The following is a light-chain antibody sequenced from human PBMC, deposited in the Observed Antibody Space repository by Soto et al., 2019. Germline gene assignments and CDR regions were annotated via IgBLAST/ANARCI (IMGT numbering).Light chain of an antibody. CDR2: EVS. CDR1: RSDVGGYNF. CDR3: SSFTSSFTFV. Sequence: QSVLTQPASISGSPGQLIAIFCTGTRSDVGGYNFVSWFQQHPGKAPKLLISEVSNRPSGVSNRFSGSKSGNTASLNISGLQAEDEADYYCSSFTSSFTFVFGTGTKLTVL. V-gene: IGLV2-14*01. J-gene: IGLJ1*01.